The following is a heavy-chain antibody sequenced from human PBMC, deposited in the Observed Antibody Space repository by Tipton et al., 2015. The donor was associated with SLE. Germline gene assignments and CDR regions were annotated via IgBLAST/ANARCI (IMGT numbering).Heavy chain of an antibody. J-gene: IGHJ4*02. V-gene: IGHV4-59*08. Sequence: TLSLTCTVSGGSISSYYWSWIRQPPGKGLEWIGYIYYSGSTNYNPSLKSRVTMSVDTSENQFSLKLSSVTAADTAVYYCARHCQIYSFVYWGQGSLVTVSS. CDR3: ARHCQIYSFVY. D-gene: IGHD2/OR15-2a*01. CDR1: GGSISSYY. CDR2: IYYSGST.